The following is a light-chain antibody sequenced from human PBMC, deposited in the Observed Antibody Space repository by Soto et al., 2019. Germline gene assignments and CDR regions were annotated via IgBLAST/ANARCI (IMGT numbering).Light chain of an antibody. CDR1: SSDIGGYNS. CDR2: DVT. J-gene: IGLJ3*02. V-gene: IGLV2-8*01. Sequence: QSALTQSPSASGSPGQSVTISCTGTSSDIGGYNSVSWYQQHPGKAPKVMIYDVTKRPSGVPDRFSGSKSGNTASLTVSALQAEDEADYYCQSYDTSLSGYVFGGGTKLTVL. CDR3: QSYDTSLSGYV.